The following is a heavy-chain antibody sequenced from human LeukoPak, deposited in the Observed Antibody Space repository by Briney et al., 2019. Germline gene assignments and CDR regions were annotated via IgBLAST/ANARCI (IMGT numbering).Heavy chain of an antibody. CDR3: AREDATMVLSLDY. CDR1: GFTFSSYA. CDR2: ISSGGDNT. D-gene: IGHD5-18*01. J-gene: IGHJ4*02. V-gene: IGHV3-23*01. Sequence: QAGVSLRLSCAASGFTFSSYAMSWVRQAPGKGLEWVSAISSGGDNTYYADSVKGRLTISRDNSKNTLYVQMTSLRAEDTAVYYCAREDATMVLSLDYWGQGALVTVSS.